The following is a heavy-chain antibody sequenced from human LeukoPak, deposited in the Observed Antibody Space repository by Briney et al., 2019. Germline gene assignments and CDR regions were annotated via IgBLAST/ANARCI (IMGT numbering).Heavy chain of an antibody. CDR1: GFTFSNAW. CDR3: ARAPLLYFDWCYFDY. V-gene: IGHV3-53*01. J-gene: IGHJ4*02. D-gene: IGHD3-9*01. Sequence: GGSLRLSCAASGFTFSNAWMSWVRQAPGKGLEWASLIYSAGSTYYADSVKGRFTISRDNSKNTLYLQMNSLRVEDTAVYYCARAPLLYFDWCYFDYWGQGTLVTVSS. CDR2: IYSAGST.